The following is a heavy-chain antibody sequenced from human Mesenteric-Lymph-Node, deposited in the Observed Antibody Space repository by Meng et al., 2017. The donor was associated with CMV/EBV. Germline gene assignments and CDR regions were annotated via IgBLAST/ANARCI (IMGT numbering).Heavy chain of an antibody. CDR2: INSDGSST. D-gene: IGHD6-19*01. CDR3: ASGWLVNWFDP. J-gene: IGHJ5*02. CDR1: GFTFSSYA. V-gene: IGHV3-74*01. Sequence: GESLKISCAASGFTFSSYAMSWVRQAPGKGLVWVSRINSDGSSTSYADSVKGRFTISRDNAKNTLYLQMNSLRAEDTAVYYCASGWLVNWFDPWGQGTLVTVSS.